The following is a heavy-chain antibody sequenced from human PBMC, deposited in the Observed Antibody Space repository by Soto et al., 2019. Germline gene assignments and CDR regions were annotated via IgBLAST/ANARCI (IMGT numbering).Heavy chain of an antibody. CDR1: GFTFNSHT. CDR2: ISSRSTYM. V-gene: IGHV3-21*04. J-gene: IGHJ6*02. D-gene: IGHD2-15*01. CDR3: AKAGGCSGGSCYSWYYYYGMDV. Sequence: GGSLRLSCAASGFTFNSHTINWVRQAPGKGLEWVSSISSRSTYMFYADSVKGRFTISRDDASNSLFLQMSSLRAEDTAVYYCAKAGGCSGGSCYSWYYYYGMDVCGQGSTVTVSS.